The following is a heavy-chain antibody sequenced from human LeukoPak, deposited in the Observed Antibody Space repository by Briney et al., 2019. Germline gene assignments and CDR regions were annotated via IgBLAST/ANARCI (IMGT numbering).Heavy chain of an antibody. CDR2: IYYSGST. V-gene: IGHV4-39*07. J-gene: IGHJ3*02. CDR3: AREKGLFDI. Sequence: PSETLSLTCTVSGGSISSSSYYWGWIRQPPGKGLEWIGSIYYSGSTYYNPSLKSRVTISVDTSKNQFSLKLSSVTAADTAVYYCAREKGLFDIWGQGTMVTVSS. CDR1: GGSISSSSYY.